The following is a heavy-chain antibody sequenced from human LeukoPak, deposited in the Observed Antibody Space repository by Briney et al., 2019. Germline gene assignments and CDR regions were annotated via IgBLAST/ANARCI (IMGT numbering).Heavy chain of an antibody. Sequence: GGSLRLSCAASGFTFSSYAMSWVRQAPGKGLEWVSAISGSGGSTYYADSVMGRFTISRDNSKNTLYLQMNSLRAEDTAVYYCANPQSYYDILTGLKDYYYYYGMDVWGQGTTVTVSS. J-gene: IGHJ6*02. CDR3: ANPQSYYDILTGLKDYYYYYGMDV. CDR1: GFTFSSYA. CDR2: ISGSGGST. D-gene: IGHD3-9*01. V-gene: IGHV3-23*01.